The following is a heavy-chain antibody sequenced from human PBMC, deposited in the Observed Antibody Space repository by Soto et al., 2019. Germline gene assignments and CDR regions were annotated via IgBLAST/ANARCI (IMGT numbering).Heavy chain of an antibody. Sequence: QVQLAQSGAEVKKPGASVKVSCKASGYTFTSYGISWVRQAPGQGLEWMGWISAYEGYTNYAQRLQGRVTMTTDTPTSTAYMELRSLRSDETAVYYCARDTPRGFVDYWGQGTLVTVSS. CDR2: ISAYEGYT. V-gene: IGHV1-18*01. D-gene: IGHD2-15*01. J-gene: IGHJ4*02. CDR3: ARDTPRGFVDY. CDR1: GYTFTSYG.